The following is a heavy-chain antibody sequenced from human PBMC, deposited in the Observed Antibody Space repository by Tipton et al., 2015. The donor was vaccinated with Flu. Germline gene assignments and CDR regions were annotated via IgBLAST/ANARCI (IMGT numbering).Heavy chain of an antibody. CDR3: ARALYSTGGIWEF. CDR2: ISDSGGA. V-gene: IGHV4-39*07. Sequence: TLSLTCSVSGDSIRSSSYYWGWIRQPPHKGLEWVGSISDSGGAYYSPSLKSRVTISVDTSKNQFSLKLSSVTAADTAVYYCARALYSTGGIWEFWGQGTLVTVSS. J-gene: IGHJ4*02. D-gene: IGHD2-8*02. CDR1: GDSIRSSSYY.